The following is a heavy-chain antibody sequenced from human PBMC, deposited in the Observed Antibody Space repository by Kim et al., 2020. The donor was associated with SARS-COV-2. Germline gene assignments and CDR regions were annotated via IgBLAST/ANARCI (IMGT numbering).Heavy chain of an antibody. D-gene: IGHD1-1*01. CDR3: VKRLGRSTPNFDY. V-gene: IGHV3-23*01. Sequence: GGSLRLSCVASGFTFSGYGMSWVRQAPGKGLEWVSAISDTGADTNYANSVKGRFIIARDNSKNTLYLEMNSLRDEDTAVYFCVKRLGRSTPNFDYWGQGTLVTVSS. CDR2: ISDTGADT. CDR1: GFTFSGYG. J-gene: IGHJ4*02.